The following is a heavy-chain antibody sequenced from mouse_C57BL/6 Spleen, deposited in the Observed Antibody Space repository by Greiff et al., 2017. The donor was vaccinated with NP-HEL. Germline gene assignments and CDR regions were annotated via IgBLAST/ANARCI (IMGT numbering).Heavy chain of an antibody. CDR1: GFSFNTYA. CDR3: VRPLDGYYGYFDV. D-gene: IGHD2-3*01. CDR2: IRSKSNNYAT. V-gene: IGHV10-1*01. J-gene: IGHJ1*03. Sequence: EVQLVESGGGLVQPKGSLKLSCAASGFSFNTYAMNWVRQAPGKGLEWVARIRSKSNNYATYYADSVKDRFTISRDDSESMLYLQMNNLKTEDTAMYYCVRPLDGYYGYFDVWGTGTTVTVSS.